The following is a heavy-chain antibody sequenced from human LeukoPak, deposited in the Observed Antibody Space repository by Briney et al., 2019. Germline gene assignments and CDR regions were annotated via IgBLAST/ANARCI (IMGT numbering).Heavy chain of an antibody. D-gene: IGHD4-23*01. J-gene: IGHJ4*02. CDR3: ARGHSTYGGNSGFDY. V-gene: IGHV4-34*01. CDR2: INRSGST. CDR1: GGSFSGYY. Sequence: SETLSLTCAVYGGSFSGYYWSWIRQPPGKGLEWIREINRSGSTNYNPSLKSRVTISVDTSKNQFSLKLSSVTAADTAVYYCARGHSTYGGNSGFDYWGQGTLVTVSS.